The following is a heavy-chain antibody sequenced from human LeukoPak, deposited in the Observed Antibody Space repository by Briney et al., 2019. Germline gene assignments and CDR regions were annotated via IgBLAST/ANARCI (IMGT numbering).Heavy chain of an antibody. CDR1: GFTFSCYG. D-gene: IGHD3-9*01. V-gene: IGHV3-33*01. J-gene: IGHJ4*02. CDR3: ARDGGFDWLEYYFDY. CDR2: IWYDGSNK. Sequence: GGSLRLSCATSGFTFSCYGMHGGRHAPGEGLEWVAVIWYDGSNKYYADSVKGRFTISRDNSKNTLYLQMNSLRAEDTAVYYCARDGGFDWLEYYFDYWGQGTLVTVSS.